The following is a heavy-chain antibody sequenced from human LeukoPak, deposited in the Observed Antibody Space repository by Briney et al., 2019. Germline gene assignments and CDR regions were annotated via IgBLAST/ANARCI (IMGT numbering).Heavy chain of an antibody. CDR1: GDSISSEVSY. V-gene: IGHV4-61*02. D-gene: IGHD4-17*01. Sequence: SETLSLTCNVSGDSISSEVSYWSWIRQPAGKELEWIGRVYSSGKTDYNPSLKSRVSISVDTSKNQFSLKLSSVTAADTAVYYCARGYGDTRYYYYYYMDVWGKGTTVTVSS. CDR3: ARGYGDTRYYYYYYMDV. CDR2: VYSSGKT. J-gene: IGHJ6*03.